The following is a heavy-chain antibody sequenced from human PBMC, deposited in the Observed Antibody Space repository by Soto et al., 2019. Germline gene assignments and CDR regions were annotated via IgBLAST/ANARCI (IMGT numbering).Heavy chain of an antibody. CDR2: IIPILGIA. CDR1: GGTFSSYT. D-gene: IGHD2-21*02. Sequence: QVQLVQSVAEVKKPGSSVKVSCKASGGTFSSYTISWVRQAPGQGLEWMGRIIPILGIANYAQKFQGRVTITADKSTSTAYMELSSLRSEDTAVYYCARDDGLAYCGGDCYSWGQGTLVTVSS. CDR3: ARDDGLAYCGGDCYS. J-gene: IGHJ4*02. V-gene: IGHV1-69*02.